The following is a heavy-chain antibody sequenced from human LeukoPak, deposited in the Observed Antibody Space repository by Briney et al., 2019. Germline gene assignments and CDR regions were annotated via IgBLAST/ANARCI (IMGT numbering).Heavy chain of an antibody. V-gene: IGHV1-18*01. J-gene: IGHJ4*02. CDR2: ISAYNGNT. CDR1: GYTFTSYG. Sequence: ASVKVSFQASGYTFTSYGISWVRQAPGQGLAWMGWISAYNGNTNYAQKLQGRVTMTTDTSTSTAYMELRSLRSDDTAVYYCARGPYDILTGYYRGYFDYWGQGTLVTVSS. CDR3: ARGPYDILTGYYRGYFDY. D-gene: IGHD3-9*01.